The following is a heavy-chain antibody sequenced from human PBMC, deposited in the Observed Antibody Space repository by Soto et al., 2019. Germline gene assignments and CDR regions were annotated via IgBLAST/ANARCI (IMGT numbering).Heavy chain of an antibody. V-gene: IGHV5-51*01. D-gene: IGHD2-15*01. Sequence: GPALKSSCKGCGCSFTSYWIGWVRQMPGKGLEWMGIIYPGDSDTRYSPSFQGQVTISADKSISTAYLQWSSLKASDTAMYYCARHIRVPGGTVDYWGQGTLVTVSS. CDR1: GCSFTSYW. CDR3: ARHIRVPGGTVDY. CDR2: IYPGDSDT. J-gene: IGHJ4*02.